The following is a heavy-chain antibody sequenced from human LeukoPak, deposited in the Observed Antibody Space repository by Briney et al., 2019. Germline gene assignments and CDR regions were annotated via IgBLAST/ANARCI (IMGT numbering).Heavy chain of an antibody. D-gene: IGHD3-10*01. CDR1: GGSISSSNW. CDR3: ARVLGGFGELFRSYGMDV. CDR2: IYHSGST. Sequence: SGTLSLTCAVSGGSISSSNWWSWVRQPPGEGLEWIGEIYHSGSTNYNPSLKSRVTISVGKSKNQFSLKLSSVTAADTAVYYCARVLGGFGELFRSYGMDVWGKGTTVTVSS. V-gene: IGHV4-4*02. J-gene: IGHJ6*04.